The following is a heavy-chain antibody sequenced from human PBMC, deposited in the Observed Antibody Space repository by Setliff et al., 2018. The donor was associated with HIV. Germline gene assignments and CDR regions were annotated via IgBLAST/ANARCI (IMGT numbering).Heavy chain of an antibody. CDR3: ARDGGGPGDYYYYYMDV. Sequence: GASVKVSCKASGYTFTDYYMHWVRQAPGRGLEWMGWINPKSGGTNSALKFQGRVTMTRDTSISTAYMELSRLRSDDTAVYYCARDGGGPGDYYYYYMDVWAKGTTVTVSS. CDR2: INPKSGGT. V-gene: IGHV1-2*02. CDR1: GYTFTDYY. D-gene: IGHD3-16*01. J-gene: IGHJ6*03.